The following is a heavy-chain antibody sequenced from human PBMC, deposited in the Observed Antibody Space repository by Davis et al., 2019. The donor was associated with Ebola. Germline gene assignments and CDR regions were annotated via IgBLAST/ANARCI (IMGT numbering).Heavy chain of an antibody. Sequence: MPSETLSLTCTVSGDSISNNFWSWVRLAPGKGLEWLGYIHYTGSINYNPSLKRRVTISVDTSMNQFSLNLRPVTAADTAVDYCVSASLTGINGLDVWGQGTTVTVSS. CDR3: VSASLTGINGLDV. CDR1: GDSISNNF. CDR2: IHYTGSI. V-gene: IGHV4-59*01. D-gene: IGHD3-9*01. J-gene: IGHJ6*02.